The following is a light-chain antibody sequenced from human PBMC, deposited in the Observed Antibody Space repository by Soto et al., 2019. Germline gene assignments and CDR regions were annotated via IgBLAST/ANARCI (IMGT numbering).Light chain of an antibody. CDR3: QQYGSSPRT. CDR2: GAS. V-gene: IGKV3-20*01. CDR1: QSVSSSY. Sequence: EVVLTQSPGTLSLSPVERATLSCRASQSVSSSYLAWYQQKPGQAPRLLIYGASSRATGIPDRCSGSGSGTDCTLTSSRLEPEDFAVYYCQQYGSSPRTFGQGTKVDIK. J-gene: IGKJ1*01.